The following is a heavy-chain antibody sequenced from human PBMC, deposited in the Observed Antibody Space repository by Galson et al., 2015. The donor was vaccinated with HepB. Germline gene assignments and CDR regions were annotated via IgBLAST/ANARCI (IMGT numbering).Heavy chain of an antibody. CDR3: ARGEHIVVVRTGNWFDP. CDR2: IYPGDSDT. J-gene: IGHJ5*02. D-gene: IGHD2-21*01. CDR1: GYSFTSYW. Sequence: QSGAEVTKPGESLKISCKGSGYSFTSYWIGWVRQMPGKGLEWMGIIYPGDSDTRYSPSFQGQVTISADKSISTAYLQWSSLKASDTAMYYCARGEHIVVVRTGNWFDPWGQGTLVTVSS. V-gene: IGHV5-51*01.